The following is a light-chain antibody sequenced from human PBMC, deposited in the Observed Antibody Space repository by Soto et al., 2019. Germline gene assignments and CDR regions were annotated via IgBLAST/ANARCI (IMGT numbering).Light chain of an antibody. CDR3: QQRSEWRT. CDR1: QSVSTSN. CDR2: GAS. J-gene: IGKJ1*01. V-gene: IGKV3D-20*02. Sequence: IVLTQSPGTLSSSPGERATLSCRASQSVSTSNLAWYQQRPGQAPRLLIYGASRRATGIPDRFSGSGSGTDFTLTISRLEPEDLAVYYCQQRSEWRTFGQGTKVDIK.